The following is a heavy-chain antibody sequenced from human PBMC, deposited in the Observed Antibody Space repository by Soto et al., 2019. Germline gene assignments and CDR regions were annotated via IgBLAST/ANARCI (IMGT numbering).Heavy chain of an antibody. V-gene: IGHV3-21*01. CDR2: ISSSSSYI. Sequence: GGSLRLSCAASGFTFSSYSMNWVRQAPGKGLEWVSSISSSSSYIYYADSVKGRFTISRDNAKNSLYLQMNSLRAEDTSVYYCARDGGSGYGDYGTELIDAFDIWGQGTMVTVSS. CDR3: ARDGGSGYGDYGTELIDAFDI. D-gene: IGHD4-17*01. J-gene: IGHJ3*02. CDR1: GFTFSSYS.